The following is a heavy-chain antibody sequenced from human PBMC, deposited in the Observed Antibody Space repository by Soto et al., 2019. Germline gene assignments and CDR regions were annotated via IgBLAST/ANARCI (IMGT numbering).Heavy chain of an antibody. CDR1: GGSISSINW. Sequence: SLTCAVSGGSISSINWWTWVRQPPGKGLEWVGEIYHSGSTNYNPSLKSRVTISKDNSKNQFSLKLSSVTAADTAVYYCATRATYSYDSSGFYWGQGTLVTVSS. D-gene: IGHD3-22*01. CDR2: IYHSGST. J-gene: IGHJ4*02. V-gene: IGHV4-4*02. CDR3: ATRATYSYDSSGFY.